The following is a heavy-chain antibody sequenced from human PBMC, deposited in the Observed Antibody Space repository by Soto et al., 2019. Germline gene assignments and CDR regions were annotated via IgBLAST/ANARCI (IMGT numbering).Heavy chain of an antibody. CDR2: ISYAGSNK. J-gene: IGHJ5*02. D-gene: IGHD1-20*01. CDR3: AKDGSITGTTGRNWFDP. Sequence: QVQLVESGGGVVQPGRSLRLSCAASGFTFSSYGMHWVRQAPGKGLERVAVISYAGSNKYYADSVKGRFTISRDNSKNTLYLQMNSLRAEDTAVYYCAKDGSITGTTGRNWFDPWGQGTLVTVPS. V-gene: IGHV3-30*18. CDR1: GFTFSSYG.